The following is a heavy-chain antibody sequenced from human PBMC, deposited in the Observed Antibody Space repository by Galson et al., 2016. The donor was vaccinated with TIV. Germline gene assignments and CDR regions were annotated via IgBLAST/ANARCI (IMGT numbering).Heavy chain of an antibody. Sequence: SVKVSCKASGGTFRMFVFSWLRQAPGQGLEWMGVINPLFGTTNYAQTFQGRLTITADESTSSVYMEMTSLRSDDTAVYFCATDRNIALDTYPYYYGMDVWGQGTAVIVSS. CDR1: GGTFRMFV. D-gene: IGHD2/OR15-2a*01. V-gene: IGHV1-69*13. CDR2: INPLFGTT. CDR3: ATDRNIALDTYPYYYGMDV. J-gene: IGHJ6*02.